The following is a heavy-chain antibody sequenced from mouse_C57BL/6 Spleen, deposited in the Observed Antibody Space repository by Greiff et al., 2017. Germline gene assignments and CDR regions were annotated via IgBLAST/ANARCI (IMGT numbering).Heavy chain of an antibody. CDR1: GFTFSSYG. D-gene: IGHD2-5*01. J-gene: IGHJ4*01. Sequence: DVKLVESGGDLVKPGGSLKLSCAASGFTFSSYGMSWVRQAPDKRLEWVATISSGGSYTYYPDSVKGRFTISRDNAKNTRYLQMSSLKSEDTAMYYCARHGYYSNYDGSDAMDYWGQGTSVTVSS. CDR3: ARHGYYSNYDGSDAMDY. CDR2: ISSGGSYT. V-gene: IGHV5-6*02.